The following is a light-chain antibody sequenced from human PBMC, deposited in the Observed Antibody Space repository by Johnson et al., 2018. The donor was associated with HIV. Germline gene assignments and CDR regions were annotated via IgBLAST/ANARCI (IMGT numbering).Light chain of an antibody. Sequence: QPVLTQPPSVSAAPGQKVTISCSGSSSNIGNNYVSWYQQLPHTAPKLLISDNNKRPSGIPDRFSGSKSGTSATLRITGLQTGDEADYYCGTWDSSLSAEVFGTGTKVTVL. V-gene: IGLV1-51*01. CDR1: SSNIGNNY. J-gene: IGLJ1*01. CDR2: DNN. CDR3: GTWDSSLSAEV.